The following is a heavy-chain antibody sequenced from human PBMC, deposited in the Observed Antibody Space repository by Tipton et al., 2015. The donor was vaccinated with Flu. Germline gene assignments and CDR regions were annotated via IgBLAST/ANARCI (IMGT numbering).Heavy chain of an antibody. D-gene: IGHD4-11*01. CDR1: GFTVSSNF. V-gene: IGHV4-38-2*01. CDR2: IHHTGTT. CDR3: ARRDYSNYVSVPKNWFDS. J-gene: IGHJ5*01. Sequence: LRLSCAASGFTVSSNFMTWVRQPPGKGLEWIGNIHHTGTTYYNPSLRSRVNIIRDRSKNQFSLNLSFVTAADTAVYYCARRDYSNYVSVPKNWFDSWGQGILVTVSS.